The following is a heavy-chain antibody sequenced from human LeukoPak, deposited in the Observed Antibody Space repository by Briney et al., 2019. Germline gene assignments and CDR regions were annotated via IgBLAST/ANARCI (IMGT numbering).Heavy chain of an antibody. V-gene: IGHV3-21*01. CDR1: GFTFSSYS. J-gene: IGHJ4*02. CDR2: IISSSRYI. CDR3: ARGHVVVVAATDY. Sequence: NPGGSLRLSCAASGFTFSSYSMNWVRQAPGNGLEWVSSIISSSRYIYYADSVKGRFTIARDNAKNSLYLQRNGLRAEDTAVYYCARGHVVVVAATDYWGQGTLVTVSS. D-gene: IGHD2-15*01.